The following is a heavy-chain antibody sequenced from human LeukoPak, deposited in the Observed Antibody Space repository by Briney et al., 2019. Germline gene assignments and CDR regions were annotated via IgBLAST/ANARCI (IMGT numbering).Heavy chain of an antibody. CDR3: AKGKSGYSYSPFDY. V-gene: IGHV3-9*03. D-gene: IGHD2-21*02. Sequence: GRSLRLSCAASGFTFDDYAMHWLRQAPGKGLAWVSGIRWNSGSIGYADSVKGRFTISIDNAKNSLHLQMNSLRAEDMALYYCAKGKSGYSYSPFDYWGQGTLVTVSS. CDR2: IRWNSGSI. J-gene: IGHJ4*02. CDR1: GFTFDDYA.